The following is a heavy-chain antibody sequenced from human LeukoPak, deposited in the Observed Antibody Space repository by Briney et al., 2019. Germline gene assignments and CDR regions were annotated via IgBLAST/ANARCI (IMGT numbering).Heavy chain of an antibody. CDR3: ARVGPLQYYYDSSGYRNFDY. Sequence: PSETLSLTCAVYGGSFSGYYWSWIRQPPGKGLEWIGEINHSGSTNYNPSLKSRVTISVDTSKNQFSLKLSSVTAADTAVYYCARVGPLQYYYDSSGYRNFDYWGQGTLVTVSS. V-gene: IGHV4-34*01. D-gene: IGHD3-22*01. CDR1: GGSFSGYY. J-gene: IGHJ4*02. CDR2: INHSGST.